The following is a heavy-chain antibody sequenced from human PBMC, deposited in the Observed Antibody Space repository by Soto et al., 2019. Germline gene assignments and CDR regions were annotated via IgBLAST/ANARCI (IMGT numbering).Heavy chain of an antibody. V-gene: IGHV3-15*01. CDR2: IKNKTDGAIR. D-gene: IGHD3-3*01. CDR3: ITDPYYDFWSGYHFDY. J-gene: IGHJ4*02. CDR1: GFSFDKAW. Sequence: EAHLLQSGGGLVKPGGSLILSCAASGFSFDKAWMSWVRLTPGKGLEWVGRIKNKTDGAIRDYPAPVRDRFTVSRDDSRGMLYLQMNNLKTEDTAVYYCITDPYYDFWSGYHFDYWGQGTLVTVSS.